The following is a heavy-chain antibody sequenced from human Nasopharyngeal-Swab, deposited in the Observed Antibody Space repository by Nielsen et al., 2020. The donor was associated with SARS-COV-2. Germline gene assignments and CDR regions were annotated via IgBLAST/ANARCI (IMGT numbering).Heavy chain of an antibody. CDR3: AKDPSYSGSYYWDY. CDR1: GFTFSSYA. Sequence: GGSLRLSCAASGFTFSSYAMHWVRQAPGKGLEWVAVISYDGSNKYYADSVKGRFTISRDNSKNTLYLQMNSLRAEDTAVYYCAKDPSYSGSYYWDYWGQGTLVTVSS. D-gene: IGHD1-26*01. CDR2: ISYDGSNK. J-gene: IGHJ4*02. V-gene: IGHV3-30-3*01.